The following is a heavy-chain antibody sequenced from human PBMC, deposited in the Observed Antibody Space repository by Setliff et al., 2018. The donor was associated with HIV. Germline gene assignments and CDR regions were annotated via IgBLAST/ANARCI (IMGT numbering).Heavy chain of an antibody. Sequence: SETLSLTCSVSDVSITTGRYYWAWIRQPPGKGLEWIGTLHYSGNTYYNPSLKSRPSIFLDTFKNQFFLNVTSMAAADTGVYFCARQRSFQRASEGVAGSFETWGQGALVTVSS. CDR2: LHYSGNT. J-gene: IGHJ5*02. CDR3: ARQRSFQRASEGVAGSFET. D-gene: IGHD6-19*01. V-gene: IGHV4-39*01. CDR1: DVSITTGRYY.